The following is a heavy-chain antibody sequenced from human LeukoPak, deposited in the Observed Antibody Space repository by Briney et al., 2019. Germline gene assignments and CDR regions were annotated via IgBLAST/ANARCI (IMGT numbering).Heavy chain of an antibody. J-gene: IGHJ4*02. Sequence: SETLSPTCTVSGGSISSGGYYWSWIRQHPGKGLEWIGYIYYSGSTYYNPSLKSRVTISVDTSKNQFSLKLSSVTAADTAVYYCARADLNYDILTGPLYYFDYWGQGTLVTVSS. CDR3: ARADLNYDILTGPLYYFDY. V-gene: IGHV4-31*03. D-gene: IGHD3-9*01. CDR2: IYYSGST. CDR1: GGSISSGGYY.